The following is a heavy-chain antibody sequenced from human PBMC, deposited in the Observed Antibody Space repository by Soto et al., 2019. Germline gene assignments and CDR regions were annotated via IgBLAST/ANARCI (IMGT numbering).Heavy chain of an antibody. CDR2: IWYDGSNK. D-gene: IGHD5-12*01. Sequence: GGSLRLSCAASGFTFSSYGMHWVRQAPGKGLEWVAVIWYDGSNKYYAGSVKGRFTISRDNSKNTLYLQMNSLRAEDTAVYYCARDKDRYSGYDPDAFDIWGQGTMVTVSS. J-gene: IGHJ3*02. CDR3: ARDKDRYSGYDPDAFDI. CDR1: GFTFSSYG. V-gene: IGHV3-33*01.